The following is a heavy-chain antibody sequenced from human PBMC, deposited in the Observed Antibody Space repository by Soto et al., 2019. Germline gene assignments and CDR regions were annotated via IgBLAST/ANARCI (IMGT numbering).Heavy chain of an antibody. V-gene: IGHV3-23*01. CDR2: ISGSGGST. CDR1: GFTFSSYA. Sequence: GGSLRLSCAASGFTFSSYAMSWVRQAPGKGLEWVSAISGSGGSTYYADSVKGRFTISRDNSKNTLYLQMNSLRPEDTAVYYCAKDLNFVVVTAILDYWGQGALVTVSS. J-gene: IGHJ4*02. D-gene: IGHD2-21*02. CDR3: AKDLNFVVVTAILDY.